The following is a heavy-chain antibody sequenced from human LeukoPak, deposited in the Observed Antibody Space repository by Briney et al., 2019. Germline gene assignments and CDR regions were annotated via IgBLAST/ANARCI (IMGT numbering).Heavy chain of an antibody. J-gene: IGHJ4*02. CDR3: ARVLRYFDWTKAPFDY. V-gene: IGHV3-21*01. D-gene: IGHD3-9*01. CDR1: GFTFSTYN. CDR2: IRSSSSYI. Sequence: GGSLRLCCAASGFTFSTYNMNWVRQAAGKGLEWVSSIRSSSSYIYYADSVKGRFTISRDNAKNSLYLQMNSLRAEDTAVYYCARVLRYFDWTKAPFDYWGQGTLVTVSS.